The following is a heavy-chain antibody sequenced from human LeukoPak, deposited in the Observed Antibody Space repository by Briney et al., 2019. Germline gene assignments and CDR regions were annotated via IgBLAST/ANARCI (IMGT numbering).Heavy chain of an antibody. J-gene: IGHJ4*02. CDR1: GFTFSNYW. V-gene: IGHV3-74*01. D-gene: IGHD1-26*01. CDR2: INTNGSDT. CDR3: ARGYSGTYRVDY. Sequence: GGSLRLSCAASGFTFSNYWMHWVRQAPGRGLVWVSRINTNGSDTAYGDSVKGRFTISRDNAKSTLHLHMNSLRAVDTAVYYCARGYSGTYRVDYWGQGTLVTVSS.